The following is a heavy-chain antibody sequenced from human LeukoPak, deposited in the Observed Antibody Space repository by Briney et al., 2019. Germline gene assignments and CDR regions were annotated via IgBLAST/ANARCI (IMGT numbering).Heavy chain of an antibody. D-gene: IGHD7-27*01. Sequence: SETLSLTCTVSGASISSGDYYWSWIRQPPGKRLEWIGYIYYSGSTYYNPSLKSRVTISVDTSKNQFSLKLSSVTAADTAVYYCAREGAGDLGYYFDYWGQGTLVTVSS. CDR1: GASISSGDYY. J-gene: IGHJ4*02. CDR2: IYYSGST. V-gene: IGHV4-30-4*01. CDR3: AREGAGDLGYYFDY.